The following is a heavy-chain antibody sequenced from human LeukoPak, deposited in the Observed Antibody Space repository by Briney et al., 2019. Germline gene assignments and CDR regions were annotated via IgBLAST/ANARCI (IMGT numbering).Heavy chain of an antibody. CDR2: VKSDGSDT. D-gene: IGHD3-10*01. CDR1: GSTVSRYW. J-gene: IGHJ4*02. Sequence: PGGSLRLSCAASGSTVSRYWMHWVRQAPGKWLVWVSRVKSDGSDTIYADSVKGRFTISRDNAKNTLYLQMDSLRAEDTAVYYCTTGIGNYYYYWGQGTLVTVAS. CDR3: TTGIGNYYYY. V-gene: IGHV3-74*01.